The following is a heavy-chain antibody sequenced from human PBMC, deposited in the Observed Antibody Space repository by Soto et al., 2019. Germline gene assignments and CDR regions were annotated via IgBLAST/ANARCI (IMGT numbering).Heavy chain of an antibody. CDR1: GFTLSDHY. J-gene: IGHJ4*02. CDR2: SRNRDKSFTT. Sequence: EVQLVESGGGLVQPGGSLRLSCAASGFTLSDHYLDWVRQAPGKGLEWVGRSRNRDKSFTTAYAASVRGRFTCSRDDSTNSRYVQLTRLKTVGTAVYYCASTTTPDSPGYEYWGQGTLVTVSS. CDR3: ASTTTPDSPGYEY. V-gene: IGHV3-72*01. D-gene: IGHD1-26*01.